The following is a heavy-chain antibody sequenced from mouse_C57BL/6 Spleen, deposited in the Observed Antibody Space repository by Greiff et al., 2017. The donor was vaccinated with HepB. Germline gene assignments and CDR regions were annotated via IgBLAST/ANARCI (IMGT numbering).Heavy chain of an antibody. V-gene: IGHV1-42*01. D-gene: IGHD1-1*02. CDR3: ARGSQRYFDV. CDR1: GYSFTGYY. Sequence: EVKLQESGPELVKPGASVKISCKASGYSFTGYYMNWVKQSPEKSLEWIGEINPSTGGTTYNQKFKAKATLTVDKSSSTAYMQLKSLTSEDSAVYYCARGSQRYFDVWGTGTTVTVSS. CDR2: INPSTGGT. J-gene: IGHJ1*03.